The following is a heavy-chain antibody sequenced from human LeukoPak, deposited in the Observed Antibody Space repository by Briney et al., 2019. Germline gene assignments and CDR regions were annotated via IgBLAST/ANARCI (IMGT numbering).Heavy chain of an antibody. Sequence: GGSLRLSYAASGFTFSSYAMHWVRQAPGKGLEWVAVISYDGSNKYYADSVKGRFTISRDNSKNTLYLQMNSLRAEDTAVYYCARGSWNYGPYYFDYWGQGTLVTVSS. CDR3: ARGSWNYGPYYFDY. CDR2: ISYDGSNK. V-gene: IGHV3-30-3*01. CDR1: GFTFSSYA. J-gene: IGHJ4*02. D-gene: IGHD1-7*01.